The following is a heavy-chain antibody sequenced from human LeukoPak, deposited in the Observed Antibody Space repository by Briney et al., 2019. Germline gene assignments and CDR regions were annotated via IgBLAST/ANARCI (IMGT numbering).Heavy chain of an antibody. CDR3: ARAGATLRDSWFDP. J-gene: IGHJ5*02. Sequence: ASVKVSCKASGYTFTSYYMHWVRQAPGQGLEWMGWINPNSGGTNYAQKFQGRVTMTRDTSISTAYMELSRLRSDDTAVYYCARAGATLRDSWFDPWGQGTLVTVSS. D-gene: IGHD1-26*01. V-gene: IGHV1-2*02. CDR1: GYTFTSYY. CDR2: INPNSGGT.